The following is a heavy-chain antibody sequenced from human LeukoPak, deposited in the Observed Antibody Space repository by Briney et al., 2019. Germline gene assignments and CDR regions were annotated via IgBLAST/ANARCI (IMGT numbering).Heavy chain of an antibody. Sequence: GGSLRPSCAASGFTFSSYSMNWVRQAPGKGLEWVSSISSSSYIYYADSVKGRFTISRDNAKNSLYLRMNSLRAEDTAVYYCAREGHQLWSTGNKYYFDYWGQGTPVTVSS. CDR1: GFTFSSYS. D-gene: IGHD5-18*01. J-gene: IGHJ4*02. CDR3: AREGHQLWSTGNKYYFDY. V-gene: IGHV3-21*01. CDR2: ISSSSYI.